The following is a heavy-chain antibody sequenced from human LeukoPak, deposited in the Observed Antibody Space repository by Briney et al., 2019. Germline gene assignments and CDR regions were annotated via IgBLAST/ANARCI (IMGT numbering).Heavy chain of an antibody. CDR1: GFTSSSYG. Sequence: GGSLRLSCAASGFTSSSYGMSWVRQAPGKGLEWVSAISASGVSKYYADSVKGRFTISRDKSKNTLYLQMNSLRPEDTAVYYCAKGNYYDSSAYNYFDYWGQGTLVTVSS. CDR2: ISASGVSK. J-gene: IGHJ4*02. D-gene: IGHD3-22*01. V-gene: IGHV3-23*01. CDR3: AKGNYYDSSAYNYFDY.